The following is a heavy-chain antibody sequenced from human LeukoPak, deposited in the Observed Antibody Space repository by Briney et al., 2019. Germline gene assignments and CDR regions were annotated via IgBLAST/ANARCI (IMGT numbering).Heavy chain of an antibody. CDR1: GFTVSSNY. V-gene: IGHV3-66*01. CDR2: VYSGGST. D-gene: IGHD6-13*01. CDR3: ARGGSSSWYHYYYYMDV. J-gene: IGHJ6*03. Sequence: TGGSLRLSCAASGFTVSSNYMSWVRQAPGKGLEWVSVVYSGGSTYYADSVKGRFTISRDNSKNTLYLQMNSLRAEDTAVYYCARGGSSSWYHYYYYMDVWGKGTTVTISS.